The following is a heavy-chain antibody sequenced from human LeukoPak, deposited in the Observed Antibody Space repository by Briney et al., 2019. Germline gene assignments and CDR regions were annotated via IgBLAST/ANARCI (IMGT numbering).Heavy chain of an antibody. CDR3: ARVSGYYDFWSGYFYYYYYYMDV. D-gene: IGHD3-3*01. V-gene: IGHV1-8*03. CDR1: GYTFTSYD. Sequence: ASVKVSCKASGYTFTSYDINWVRQATGQGLEWMGWMNPNSGNTGYAQKFQGRVNITRNTSISTAYMELSSLRSEDTAVYYCARVSGYYDFWSGYFYYYYYYMDVWGKGTTVTVSS. CDR2: MNPNSGNT. J-gene: IGHJ6*03.